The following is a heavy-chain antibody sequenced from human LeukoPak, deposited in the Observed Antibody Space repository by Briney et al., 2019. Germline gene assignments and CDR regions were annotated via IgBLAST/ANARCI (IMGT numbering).Heavy chain of an antibody. CDR3: ARDPHEFSSGWSQLDN. CDR1: GYTFTSYG. V-gene: IGHV1-18*01. J-gene: IGHJ4*02. CDR2: INTYNGNT. Sequence: ASVKVSCKASGYTFTSYGISWVRQAPGQGLEWMGWINTYNGNTNYAQKLRGRVTMTTDTSTSTAYMELRSLRSDDTAVYYCARDPHEFSSGWSQLDNWGQGTLVTVSS. D-gene: IGHD6-19*01.